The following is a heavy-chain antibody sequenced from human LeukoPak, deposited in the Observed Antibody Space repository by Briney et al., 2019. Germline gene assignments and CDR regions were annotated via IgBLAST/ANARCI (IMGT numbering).Heavy chain of an antibody. CDR3: ARAITGTSLVGGYYYYYMDV. CDR1: GGSISSYY. CDR2: IYTSGST. V-gene: IGHV4-4*09. Sequence: SETLSLTCTVSGGSISSYYWSRIRQPPGKGLEWIGYIYTSGSTNYNPSLKSRVTISVDMSKNQFSLKLSSVTAADTAVYYCARAITGTSLVGGYYYYYMDVWGKGTTVTVSS. J-gene: IGHJ6*03. D-gene: IGHD1-20*01.